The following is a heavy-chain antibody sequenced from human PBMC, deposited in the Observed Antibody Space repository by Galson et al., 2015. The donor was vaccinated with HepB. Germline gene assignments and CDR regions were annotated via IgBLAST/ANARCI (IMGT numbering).Heavy chain of an antibody. CDR3: ARDLRGGSWYNNYFDY. J-gene: IGHJ4*02. Sequence: SLRLSCAASGFTFSSYAMRWVRQAPGKGLEWVAVISYDGSNKYYADSVKGRFTISRDNSKNTLYLQMNSLRAEDTAVYYCARDLRGGSWYNNYFDYWGQGTLVTVSS. CDR1: GFTFSSYA. D-gene: IGHD6-13*01. V-gene: IGHV3-30-3*01. CDR2: ISYDGSNK.